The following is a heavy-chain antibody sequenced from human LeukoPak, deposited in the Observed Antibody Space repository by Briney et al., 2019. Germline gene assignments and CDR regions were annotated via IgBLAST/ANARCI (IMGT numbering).Heavy chain of an antibody. J-gene: IGHJ6*03. CDR2: ISAYNDNT. CDR3: AREGGPNYYYYMDV. CDR1: GYTFTSYG. V-gene: IGHV1-18*01. Sequence: GASVRVSCKASGYTFTSYGINWVRQAPGQGLEWMGWISAYNDNTNYAQKLQGRVTMTTDTSTSTAYMELRSLRSDDTAVYYCAREGGPNYYYYMDVWGKGTTVTISS.